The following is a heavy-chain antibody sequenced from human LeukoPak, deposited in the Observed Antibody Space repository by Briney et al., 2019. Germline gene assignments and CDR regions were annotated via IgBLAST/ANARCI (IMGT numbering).Heavy chain of an antibody. J-gene: IGHJ4*02. CDR1: GFAFNNYA. V-gene: IGHV3-48*01. CDR2: ISNSGTTI. D-gene: IGHD1-1*01. CDR3: ARDQDWMFDY. Sequence: QPGGFLRLSCAASGFAFNNYAMNWVRQAPGKGLEWISYISNSGTTIYYADSMKGRFTISRDTAMKSLYLQMNSLRAEDTAVYYCARDQDWMFDYWGQGILVTVSS.